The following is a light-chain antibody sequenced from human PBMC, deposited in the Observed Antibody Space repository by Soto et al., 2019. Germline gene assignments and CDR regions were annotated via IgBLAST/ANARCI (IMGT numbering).Light chain of an antibody. Sequence: QSALTQPASVSGSPGQSITISCTGTSSDVGGYNYVSWYQQHPGKAPKLIIYEVSNRPSGVSNRFSGSKSGDTASLTISGLHAEDEADYYCSSYAGSSNVFGTGTKLTVL. V-gene: IGLV2-14*01. CDR1: SSDVGGYNY. CDR3: SSYAGSSNV. CDR2: EVS. J-gene: IGLJ1*01.